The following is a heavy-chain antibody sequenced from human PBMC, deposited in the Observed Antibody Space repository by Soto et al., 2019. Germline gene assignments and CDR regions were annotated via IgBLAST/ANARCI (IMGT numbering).Heavy chain of an antibody. CDR2: IYHSGST. Sequence: QVQLQESGPGLVKPSGTLSLTCAVSGGSISSSYWWSWVRQPPGKGLEWIGEIYHSGSTNYNPSLKSRVTLSVDKSKSQLSLRLTSVTAADTAEYYCARGPTVTGFDGFAIWGQWTVVTVSS. CDR3: ARGPTVTGFDGFAI. J-gene: IGHJ3*02. V-gene: IGHV4-4*02. D-gene: IGHD4-17*01. CDR1: GGSISSSYW.